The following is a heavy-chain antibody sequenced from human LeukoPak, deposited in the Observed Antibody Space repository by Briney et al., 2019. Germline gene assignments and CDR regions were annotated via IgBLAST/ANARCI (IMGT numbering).Heavy chain of an antibody. CDR2: ISYDGSNK. V-gene: IGHV3-30*04. CDR1: GFTFSSYA. J-gene: IGHJ4*02. D-gene: IGHD1-1*01. Sequence: GGSLRLSCAASGFTFSSYAMHWVRQAPGKGLEWVAVISYDGSNKYYADSVKGRFTISRDNSKNTLYLQMNSLRAEDTAVYYCARGYNWNDVITYFDYWGQGTLVTVSS. CDR3: ARGYNWNDVITYFDY.